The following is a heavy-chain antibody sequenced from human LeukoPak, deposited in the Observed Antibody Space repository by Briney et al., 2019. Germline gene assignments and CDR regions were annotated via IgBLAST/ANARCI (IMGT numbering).Heavy chain of an antibody. V-gene: IGHV4-61*02. D-gene: IGHD3-10*01. J-gene: IGHJ4*02. CDR3: AREGTGSGSYRVDY. CDR2: IYTSGST. CDR1: GGSFSSGSYY. Sequence: KPSETLSLTCAVYGGSFSSGSYYWSWIRQPAGKGLEWIGRIYTSGSTNYNPSLKSRVTISVDTSKNQFSLKLSSVTAADTAVYYCAREGTGSGSYRVDYWGQGTLVTVSS.